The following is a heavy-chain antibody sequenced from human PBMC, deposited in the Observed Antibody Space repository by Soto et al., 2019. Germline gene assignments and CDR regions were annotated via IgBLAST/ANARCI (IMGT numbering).Heavy chain of an antibody. D-gene: IGHD2-21*01. J-gene: IGHJ4*02. Sequence: PGGSLRLSCTASGFTFGDYAMSWFRQAPGKGLEWVGFIRSKAYGGTTEYAASVKGRFTISRDDSKSIAYLQMNSLKTEDTAVYYCTRVFARARPGGLFRKPGDYWGQGTLVTVSS. CDR3: TRVFARARPGGLFRKPGDY. V-gene: IGHV3-49*03. CDR2: IRSKAYGGTT. CDR1: GFTFGDYA.